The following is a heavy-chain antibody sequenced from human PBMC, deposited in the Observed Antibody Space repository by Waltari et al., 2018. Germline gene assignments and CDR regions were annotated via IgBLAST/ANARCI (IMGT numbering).Heavy chain of an antibody. V-gene: IGHV3-30-3*01. D-gene: IGHD6-19*01. CDR2: TSHDGANN. CDR1: GFTFSQAT. Sequence: QVQLVESGGGVVRPGGSLRLSCTASGFTFSQATMHWVRQAPGKGLEWVAITSHDGANNYYAGSVVGRFTISRDNSKNTVYLQMNSLRVEDTAVYYCARDLGSGWYYFDSWGQGTLVTVSS. CDR3: ARDLGSGWYYFDS. J-gene: IGHJ4*02.